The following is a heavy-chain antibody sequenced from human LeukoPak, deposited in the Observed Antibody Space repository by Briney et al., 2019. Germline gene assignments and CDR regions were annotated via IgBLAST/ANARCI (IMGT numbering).Heavy chain of an antibody. Sequence: SETLSLTCGVSGYPINNAYYWVWIRQPPGKGLEWIGSLYHPDSTYYNPSLKSRVTMSVDTSRNQFSLRLSFVTAADTAVYYCARQYDSYFYYYLNLWGTGTTVTVSS. CDR2: LYHPDST. CDR3: ARQYDSYFYYYLNL. J-gene: IGHJ6*03. D-gene: IGHD2-2*01. CDR1: GYPINNAYY. V-gene: IGHV4-38-2*01.